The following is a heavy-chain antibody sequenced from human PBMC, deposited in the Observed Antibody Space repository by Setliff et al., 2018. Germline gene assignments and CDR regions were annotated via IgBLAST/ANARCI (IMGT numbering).Heavy chain of an antibody. Sequence: ASVKVSCKTSGYTFTNYGITWVRQVPGQGLERMGWINNYNFNTQYAQKFQGRVTVTTDTSTNTAYLEVRNLKSDDTATYYCARSSRSGYYHQRDSFDLWGQGTRVTVSS. CDR3: ARSSRSGYYHQRDSFDL. V-gene: IGHV1-18*01. D-gene: IGHD5-12*01. CDR2: INNYNFNT. J-gene: IGHJ3*01. CDR1: GYTFTNYG.